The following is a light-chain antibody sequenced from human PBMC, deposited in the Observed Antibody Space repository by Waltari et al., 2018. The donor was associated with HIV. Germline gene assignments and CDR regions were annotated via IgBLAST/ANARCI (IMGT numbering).Light chain of an antibody. CDR2: GAT. CDR3: HLYGLSPWT. CDR1: ETIVSKY. Sequence: VALTQSPDSVALSPGDSVTLSCRANETIVSKYLGWFQQRPGQAPRLLLYGATIRAAGTPNRFSGGTFVTNFTLTINKLQEDDFAVYFCHLYGLSPWTFGQGTRLE. V-gene: IGKV3-20*01. J-gene: IGKJ1*01.